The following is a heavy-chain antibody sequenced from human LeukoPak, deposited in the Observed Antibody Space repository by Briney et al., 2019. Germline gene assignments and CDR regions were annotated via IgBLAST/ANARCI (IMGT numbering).Heavy chain of an antibody. CDR2: IYHSGST. Sequence: PWETLSLTCAVSGYSISSGYYWGWIRQPPGKGLEWIGSIYHSGSTYYNPSLKSRVTISVDTSKNQFSLKLSSVTAADTAVYYCARDDTAMVDYWGQGTLVTVSS. CDR3: ARDDTAMVDY. D-gene: IGHD5-18*01. CDR1: GYSISSGYY. V-gene: IGHV4-38-2*02. J-gene: IGHJ4*02.